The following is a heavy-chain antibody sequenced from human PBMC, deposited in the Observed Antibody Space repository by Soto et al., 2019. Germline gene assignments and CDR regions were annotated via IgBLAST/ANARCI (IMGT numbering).Heavy chain of an antibody. Sequence: GGSLRLSCAASGFTFDDYAMHWVRQAPGKGLEWVSGISWNSGSIGYADSVKGRFTISRDNAKNSLYLQMNSLRAEDTALYYCAKDISGTGPFDYWGQGTLVTVSS. CDR2: ISWNSGSI. CDR1: GFTFDDYA. V-gene: IGHV3-9*01. CDR3: AKDISGTGPFDY. J-gene: IGHJ4*02. D-gene: IGHD5-12*01.